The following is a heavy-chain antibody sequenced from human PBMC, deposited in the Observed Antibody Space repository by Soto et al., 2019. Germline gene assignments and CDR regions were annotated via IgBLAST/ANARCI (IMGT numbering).Heavy chain of an antibody. CDR3: AKVPYCGGDCLGYFDS. Sequence: GASVKVSCKASGYTFTSYDINWVRQATGQGLEWMGWMNPNSGNTGYAQKFQGRVTMTRNTSISTAYMELSSLRAEDTAVYYCAKVPYCGGDCLGYFDSWGQGTMVTVSS. J-gene: IGHJ4*02. D-gene: IGHD2-21*01. CDR2: MNPNSGNT. V-gene: IGHV1-8*01. CDR1: GYTFTSYD.